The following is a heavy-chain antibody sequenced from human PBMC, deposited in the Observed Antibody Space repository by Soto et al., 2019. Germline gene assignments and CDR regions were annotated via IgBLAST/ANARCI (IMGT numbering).Heavy chain of an antibody. CDR3: ARTRLDCRGTSCYDY. CDR2: ISGYNGNT. V-gene: IGHV1-18*01. Sequence: QVQLVQSGAEVKRPGASVKVSCKASGYTFTSYGVSWVRQAPGQGLEWMAWISGYNGNTNYEQKYQGRVTVTADTSKSKAYMDRRSLRCDGTAVYYCARTRLDCRGTSCYDYWGQGTLVTVSS. J-gene: IGHJ4*02. D-gene: IGHD2-2*01. CDR1: GYTFTSYG.